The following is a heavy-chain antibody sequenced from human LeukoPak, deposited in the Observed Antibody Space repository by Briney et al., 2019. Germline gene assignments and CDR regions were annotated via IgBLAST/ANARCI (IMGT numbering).Heavy chain of an antibody. J-gene: IGHJ4*02. V-gene: IGHV3-23*01. CDR1: GFTLRSYV. CDR3: AKDWDLGDYVWGSYRYTAFDY. Sequence: GGSLRLSCVASGFTLRSYVMNWVRQTPGKGLEWVSSISGSGDSTFYADSVKGRFSISRDNSKNTLYLQVNGLRTEDTAVYYCAKDWDLGDYVWGSYRYTAFDYWGQGTLVTVSS. CDR2: ISGSGDST. D-gene: IGHD3-16*02.